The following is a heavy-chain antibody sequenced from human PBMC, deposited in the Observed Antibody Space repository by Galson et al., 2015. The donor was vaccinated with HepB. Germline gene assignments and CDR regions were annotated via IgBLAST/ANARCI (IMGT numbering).Heavy chain of an antibody. J-gene: IGHJ4*02. CDR3: AREAPDYYDSSGYYEYYFDY. V-gene: IGHV3-30-3*01. D-gene: IGHD3-22*01. CDR2: ISYDGSNK. Sequence: SLRLSCAASGFTFSSYAMHWVRQAPGKGLEWVAVISYDGSNKYYADSVKGRFTISRDNSKNTLYLQMNSLRAEDTAVYYCAREAPDYYDSSGYYEYYFDYWGQGTLVTVSS. CDR1: GFTFSSYA.